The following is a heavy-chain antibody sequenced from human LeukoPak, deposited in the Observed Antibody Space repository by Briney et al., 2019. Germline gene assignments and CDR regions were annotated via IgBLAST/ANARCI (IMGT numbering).Heavy chain of an antibody. CDR1: GGSISSGSYY. J-gene: IGHJ6*03. V-gene: IGHV4-61*02. CDR2: IYTSGST. Sequence: SQTLSLTCAVSGGSISSGSYYWSWIRQPAGKGLEWIGRIYTSGSTNYNPSLKSRVTISVDTSKNQFSLKLSSVTAADTAVYYCARGLAARRIVRYYHYMDVWGKGTTVTVSS. D-gene: IGHD6-6*01. CDR3: ARGLAARRIVRYYHYMDV.